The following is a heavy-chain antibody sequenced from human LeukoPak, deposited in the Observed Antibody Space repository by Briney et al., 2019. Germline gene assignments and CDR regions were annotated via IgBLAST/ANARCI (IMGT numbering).Heavy chain of an antibody. CDR2: ISAYNGNT. CDR3: ARDGDDSSGYSLLNDAFDS. V-gene: IGHV1-18*01. CDR1: GYTFTSYG. D-gene: IGHD3-22*01. Sequence: ASVKVSCEASGYTFTSYGISWVRQAPGQGLEWMGWISAYNGNTNYAQKLQGRVTMTTDTSTSTAYMELRSLRSDDTAVYYCARDGDDSSGYSLLNDAFDSWGQGTMVTVSS. J-gene: IGHJ3*02.